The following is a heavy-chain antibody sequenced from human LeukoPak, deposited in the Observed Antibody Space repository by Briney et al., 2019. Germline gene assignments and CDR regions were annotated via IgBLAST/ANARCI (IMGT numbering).Heavy chain of an antibody. Sequence: SSETLSLTCTVSGDSISSDYWSWIRQPPGRRLEWIGFIFYSGSTNYNPSLKSRVTISVDTSKNQFSLKLSSVTAADTAVYYCASSQPLGYCSGGSCYSRRRFDPWGQGTLVTVSS. CDR3: ASSQPLGYCSGGSCYSRRRFDP. CDR1: GDSISSDY. CDR2: IFYSGST. D-gene: IGHD2-15*01. J-gene: IGHJ5*02. V-gene: IGHV4-59*12.